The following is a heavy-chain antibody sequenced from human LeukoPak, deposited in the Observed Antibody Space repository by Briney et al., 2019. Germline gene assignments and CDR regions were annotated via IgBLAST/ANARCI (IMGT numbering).Heavy chain of an antibody. Sequence: ASVKVSCKASGYTFTSYDINWVRQATGQGLEWMGWMNPNSGNTGYAQKFQGRVTMTTDTSTSTAYMELRSLRSDDTAVYYCAREALAPPSSEDYWGQGTLVTVSS. D-gene: IGHD6-19*01. CDR1: GYTFTSYD. CDR2: MNPNSGNT. V-gene: IGHV1-8*01. CDR3: AREALAPPSSEDY. J-gene: IGHJ4*02.